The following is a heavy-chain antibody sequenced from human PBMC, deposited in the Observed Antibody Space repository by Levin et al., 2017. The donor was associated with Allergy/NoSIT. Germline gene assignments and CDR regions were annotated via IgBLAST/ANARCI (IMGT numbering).Heavy chain of an antibody. CDR1: GFSLTTSGMC. V-gene: IGHV2-70*17. Sequence: SGPTLVKPTQTLTLTCTVSGFSLTTSGMCVTWIRQPPGKALEWLARIAWDDDKFYSTSLQTRPTISKDTSKNQVVRTMTNMDPVDTATYYCARIPHLGYNYGYYYGMDVWGPGTTVTVSS. D-gene: IGHD5-18*01. CDR2: IAWDDDK. CDR3: ARIPHLGYNYGYYYGMDV. J-gene: IGHJ6*02.